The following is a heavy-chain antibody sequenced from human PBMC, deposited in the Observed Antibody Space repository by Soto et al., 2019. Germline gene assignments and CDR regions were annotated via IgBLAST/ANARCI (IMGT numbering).Heavy chain of an antibody. D-gene: IGHD6-19*01. CDR1: GGSISSSSYY. CDR2: IYYSGST. V-gene: IGHV4-39*01. J-gene: IGHJ5*02. Sequence: SETLSLTCTVSGGSISSSSYYWGWIRQPPGKGLEWIGSIYYSGSTYYNPSLKSRVTISVDTSKNQFSLKLSSVTAADTAVYYCAGRPQAPGPSYSSGWYRGFDPWGQGTLVTVSS. CDR3: AGRPQAPGPSYSSGWYRGFDP.